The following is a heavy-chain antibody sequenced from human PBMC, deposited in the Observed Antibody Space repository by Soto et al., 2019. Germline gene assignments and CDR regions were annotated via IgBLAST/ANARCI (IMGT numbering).Heavy chain of an antibody. V-gene: IGHV3-15*01. J-gene: IGHJ4*02. Sequence: EVQLVESGGGLVKPGGSLRLSCAASGFTFSNAWMSWVRQAPGKGLEWIGRIRSKSDGGTTDYAEPVEGRFIISRDDSXNTLYLQVNSLKTEDTAVYYCTTAVTYYSDGRPDYWGQGTLVTVSS. CDR3: TTAVTYYSDGRPDY. CDR2: IRSKSDGGTT. CDR1: GFTFSNAW. D-gene: IGHD3-22*01.